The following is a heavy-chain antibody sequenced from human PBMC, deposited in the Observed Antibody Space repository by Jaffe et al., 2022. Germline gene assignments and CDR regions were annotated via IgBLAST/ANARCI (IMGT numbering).Heavy chain of an antibody. CDR2: IIPILGIA. CDR1: GGTFSSYT. D-gene: IGHD2-21*02. Sequence: QVQLVQSGAEVKKPGSSVKVSCKASGGTFSSYTISWVRQAPGQGLEWMGRIIPILGIANYAQKFQGRVTITADKSTSTAYMELSSLRSEDTAVYYCARDGGPIVVVTGRGNWFDPWGQGTLVTVSS. J-gene: IGHJ5*02. V-gene: IGHV1-69*08. CDR3: ARDGGPIVVVTGRGNWFDP.